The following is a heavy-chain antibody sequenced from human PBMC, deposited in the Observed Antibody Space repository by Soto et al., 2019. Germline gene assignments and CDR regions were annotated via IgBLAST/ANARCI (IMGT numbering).Heavy chain of an antibody. CDR1: GFSFSRFW. CDR2: IYSDGSGP. Sequence: GGSLRLSCAASGFSFSRFWMHWVRQAPGKGLVWVSRIYSDGSGPMYADSVKGRFTISRDNAKSTLYLQMNSLRAEDTAVYYCATLNSFGSDYWGQGXLVTVYS. V-gene: IGHV3-74*03. J-gene: IGHJ4*02. D-gene: IGHD5-18*01. CDR3: ATLNSFGSDY.